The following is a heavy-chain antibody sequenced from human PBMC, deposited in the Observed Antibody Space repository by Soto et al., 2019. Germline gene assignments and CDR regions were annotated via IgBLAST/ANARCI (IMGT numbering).Heavy chain of an antibody. Sequence: ASVKVSCKASGYTFTSYYMHWVRQAPGQGLEWMGIINPSGGSTSYAQKFQGRVTMTRDTSTSTVYMELSSLRSEDTAVYYCARVGIVGATASRNWFDLWGQGTLVTVSS. CDR1: GYTFTSYY. J-gene: IGHJ5*02. V-gene: IGHV1-46*01. CDR3: ARVGIVGATASRNWFDL. D-gene: IGHD1-26*01. CDR2: INPSGGST.